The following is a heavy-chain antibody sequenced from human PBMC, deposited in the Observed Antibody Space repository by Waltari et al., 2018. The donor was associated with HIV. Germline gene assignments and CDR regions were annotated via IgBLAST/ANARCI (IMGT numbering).Heavy chain of an antibody. D-gene: IGHD3-16*01. Sequence: DINWVRQATGQGLEWVGWMNPNSGNAGYAQKFQGRVTMTRNTSITTAYMELSSLRSEDTAVYYCARGITRALGNNFDSWGQGTLVTVSS. CDR1: D. CDR2: MNPNSGNA. CDR3: ARGITRALGNNFDS. J-gene: IGHJ4*02. V-gene: IGHV1-8*01.